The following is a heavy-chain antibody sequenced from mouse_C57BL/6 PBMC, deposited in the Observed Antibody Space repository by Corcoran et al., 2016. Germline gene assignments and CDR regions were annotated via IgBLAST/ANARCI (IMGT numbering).Heavy chain of an antibody. V-gene: IGHV3-6*01. CDR2: ISYDGSN. J-gene: IGHJ3*01. Sequence: DVQLQESGPGLVKPSQSLSLTCSVTGYSITRGYYWNWIRQFPGNKLEWMGYISYDGSNNYNPSLKNRISITRDTSKNQFFLKLNSVTTEDTATYYCARYYEFAYWGQGTLVTVSA. D-gene: IGHD1-1*01. CDR1: GYSITRGYY. CDR3: ARYYEFAY.